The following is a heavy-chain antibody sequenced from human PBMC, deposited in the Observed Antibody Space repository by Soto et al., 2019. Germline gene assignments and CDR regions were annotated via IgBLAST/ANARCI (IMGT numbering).Heavy chain of an antibody. J-gene: IGHJ6*03. Sequence: GGYLRLSCAASGLSFSSVWMTWVRQAPGKELEWVANIAQVGSENDYVASVKDRFTISRDNAKYSLYLQMSSLRAEDTAVYYCANPTNPLIHMDVWGKGTTVTVSS. CDR1: GLSFSSVW. CDR3: ANPTNPLIHMDV. CDR2: IAQVGSEN. V-gene: IGHV3-7*02. D-gene: IGHD1-1*01.